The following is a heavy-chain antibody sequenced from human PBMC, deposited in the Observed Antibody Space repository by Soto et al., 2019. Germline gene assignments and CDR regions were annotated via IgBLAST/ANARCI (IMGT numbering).Heavy chain of an antibody. CDR1: GFTFSSYG. CDR3: AKVGLVALVVLPGYYFDY. J-gene: IGHJ4*02. CDR2: ISYDGSNK. V-gene: IGHV3-30*18. Sequence: PGGSLRLSCAASGFTFSSYGMHWVRQAPGKGLERVAVISYDGSNKYYADSVKGRFTISRDNSKNTLYLQMNSLRAEATAVYYCAKVGLVALVVLPGYYFDYWGQGTL. D-gene: IGHD2-15*01.